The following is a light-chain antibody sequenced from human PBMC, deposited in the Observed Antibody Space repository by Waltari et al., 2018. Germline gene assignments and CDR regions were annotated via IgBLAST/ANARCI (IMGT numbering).Light chain of an antibody. CDR1: HRIDYW. CDR3: QQYRDYPLT. CDR2: DAS. Sequence: DFQMTQSPSTLAASVGDRVTIACRASHRIDYWLAWYQQKPGKAPKLLIYDASNLDSGVPSRFSGSGSGTEVALTISSLQPDDFATYYCQQYRDYPLTFGGGTNLEIK. J-gene: IGKJ4*01. V-gene: IGKV1-5*01.